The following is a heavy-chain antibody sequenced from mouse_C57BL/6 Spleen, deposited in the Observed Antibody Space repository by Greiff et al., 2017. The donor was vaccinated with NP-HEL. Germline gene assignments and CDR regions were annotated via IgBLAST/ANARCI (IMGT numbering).Heavy chain of an antibody. CDR2: IDPSDSYT. J-gene: IGHJ2*01. V-gene: IGHV1-59*01. Sequence: QVQLQQPGAELVRPGTSVKLSCKASGYTFTSYWMHWVKQRPGQGLEWIGVIDPSDSYTNYNQKFKGKATLTVDTSSSTAYMQLSGLTSEDSAVYYCARKPGGDSSGYDYWGQGTTLTVSS. CDR3: ARKPGGDSSGYDY. CDR1: GYTFTSYW. D-gene: IGHD3-2*02.